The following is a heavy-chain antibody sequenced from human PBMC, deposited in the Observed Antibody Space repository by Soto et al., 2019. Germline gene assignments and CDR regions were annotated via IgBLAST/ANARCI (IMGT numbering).Heavy chain of an antibody. J-gene: IGHJ6*02. CDR1: GCSIGTGGYY. Sequence: SETLSLTCTVSGCSIGTGGYYWSWIRQHPGKGLEWIGYIYNSATTYYNPSLKSRVTISVDTSKNQFSLKLSSVTAADTAVYYCARTVVPAAISYYYYGMDVWGQGTTVT. CDR2: IYNSATT. V-gene: IGHV4-31*03. D-gene: IGHD2-2*02. CDR3: ARTVVPAAISYYYYGMDV.